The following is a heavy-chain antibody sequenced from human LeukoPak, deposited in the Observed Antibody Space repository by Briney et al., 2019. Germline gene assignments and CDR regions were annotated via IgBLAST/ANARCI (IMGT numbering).Heavy chain of an antibody. CDR1: GYTFTGYY. CDR2: IGADSGDTHGDT. D-gene: IGHD4-11*01. Sequence: VASVKVSCKASGYTFTGYYMHWVRQAPGQGLEWMGWIGADSGDTHGDTHYAEKLQGRVTMTTDTSTDTAYMDLRSLTSDDTAVYYCARGSSPYNWYFDLWGRGTLVTVSS. CDR3: ARGSSPYNWYFDL. V-gene: IGHV1-18*04. J-gene: IGHJ2*01.